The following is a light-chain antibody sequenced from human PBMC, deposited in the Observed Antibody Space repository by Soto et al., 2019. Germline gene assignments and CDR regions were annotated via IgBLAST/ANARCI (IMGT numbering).Light chain of an antibody. CDR1: QSVASY. Sequence: EIVLTQSPATLSLSPGERVTLSCRASQSVASYLAWYQQRPDQAPRLLISDASSRATGIPARFSGSGSGTDFTLTISSLEPEDFAVYYCQQRSNWPRTFGQGTKLEIK. CDR2: DAS. J-gene: IGKJ1*01. CDR3: QQRSNWPRT. V-gene: IGKV3-11*01.